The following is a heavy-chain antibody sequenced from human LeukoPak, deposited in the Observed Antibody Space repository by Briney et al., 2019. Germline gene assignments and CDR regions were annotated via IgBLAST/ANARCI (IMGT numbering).Heavy chain of an antibody. CDR1: GFTSSSYW. CDR3: AREWVSTDY. V-gene: IGHV3-7*01. D-gene: IGHD5/OR15-5a*01. J-gene: IGHJ4*02. CDR2: IKQDGTEK. Sequence: TRGSLRLSCVASGFTSSSYWMSWVRQAPGKGLQWVANIKQDGTEKYYVDSVKGQFTISRDSAKNSLYLQMNRLRAEDTAVYYCAREWVSTDYWGQGTLVTVSS.